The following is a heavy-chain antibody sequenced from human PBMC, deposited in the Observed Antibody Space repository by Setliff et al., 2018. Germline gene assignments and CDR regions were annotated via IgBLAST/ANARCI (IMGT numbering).Heavy chain of an antibody. CDR2: IYYSGST. J-gene: IGHJ4*02. Sequence: PSETLSLTCTVSGGSISSTIYYWGWIRQPPGKGLEWIGSIYYSGSTYYNPSLKSRVTISVDTSKNQFSLNLSSVTAADTAVYYCAYSSDYAFWSGYPPALDYWGQGTLVTVSS. V-gene: IGHV4-39*07. CDR1: GGSISSTIYY. D-gene: IGHD3-3*01. CDR3: AYSSDYAFWSGYPPALDY.